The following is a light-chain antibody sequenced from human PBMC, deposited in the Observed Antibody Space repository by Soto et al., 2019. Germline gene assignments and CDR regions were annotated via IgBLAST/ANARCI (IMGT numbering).Light chain of an antibody. CDR3: QKYSSAPFS. V-gene: IGKV1-27*01. CDR1: QGIYDY. CDR2: GAS. Sequence: DIQMTQSPSSLSASVGDRVTITCRASQGIYDYLAWYQQKPGKIPKLLIYGASTLQSGVPSRFSGSGSGTDFTLTISSLQPEDVATYYCQKYSSAPFSFGPGIKVDIK. J-gene: IGKJ3*01.